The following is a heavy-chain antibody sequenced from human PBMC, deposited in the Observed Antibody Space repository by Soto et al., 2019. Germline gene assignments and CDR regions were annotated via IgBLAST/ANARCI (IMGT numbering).Heavy chain of an antibody. J-gene: IGHJ5*02. CDR2: IIPIFGTA. V-gene: IGHV1-69*13. Sequence: SVKVSCKASGGTFSSYAISWVRQAPGQGLEWMGGIIPIFGTANYAQKFQGRVTITADESTSTAYMELSSLRSEDTAVYYCAVGPRDYYDSSGPLFAWGQGTLVTVSS. CDR1: GGTFSSYA. D-gene: IGHD3-22*01. CDR3: AVGPRDYYDSSGPLFA.